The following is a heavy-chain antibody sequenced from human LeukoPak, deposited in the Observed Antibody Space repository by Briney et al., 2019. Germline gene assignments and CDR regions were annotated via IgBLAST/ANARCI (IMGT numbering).Heavy chain of an antibody. J-gene: IGHJ4*02. V-gene: IGHV1-69*13. CDR2: IIPIFGTA. D-gene: IGHD3-22*01. CDR3: YVNYDSSGRNSDH. CDR1: GGTFSSYA. Sequence: GASVKVSCKAPGGTFSSYAISWVRQAPGQGLEWMGGIIPIFGTANYAQKFQGRVTITADESTSTAYMELSSLRSEDTAVYYCYVNYDSSGRNSDHWGQGTLVTVSS.